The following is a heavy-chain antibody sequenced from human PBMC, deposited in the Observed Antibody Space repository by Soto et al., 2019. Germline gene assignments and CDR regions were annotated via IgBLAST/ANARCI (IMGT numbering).Heavy chain of an antibody. CDR2: IYYSGST. V-gene: IGHV4-59*01. CDR1: GGSISSYY. Sequence: NPSETLSLTCTVSGGSISSYYWSWIRQPPGKGLEWIGYIYYSGSTNYNPSLKSRVTISADTSKNQFSLKLSSVTAADTAVYYCARDGERGYSGYGLDYWGQGSLVTVSS. D-gene: IGHD5-12*01. J-gene: IGHJ4*02. CDR3: ARDGERGYSGYGLDY.